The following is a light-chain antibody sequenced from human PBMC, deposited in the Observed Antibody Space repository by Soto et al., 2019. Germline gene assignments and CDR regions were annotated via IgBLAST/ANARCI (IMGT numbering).Light chain of an antibody. Sequence: DIQMTQSPSSLSASVGDRVTITCRASQSISSYLNWYQQKPGKAPKLLLYAASSLQSGLPSRFSGSGSGTDFTLTISSLQPEEFATYYCQQSYSTPRTFGQGTKVDIK. CDR1: QSISSY. J-gene: IGKJ1*01. CDR3: QQSYSTPRT. CDR2: AAS. V-gene: IGKV1-39*01.